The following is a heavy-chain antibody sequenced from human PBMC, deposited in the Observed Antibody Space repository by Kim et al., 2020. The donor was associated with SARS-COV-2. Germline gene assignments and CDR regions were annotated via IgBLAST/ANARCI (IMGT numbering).Heavy chain of an antibody. J-gene: IGHJ6*02. CDR1: GGSFSGYY. D-gene: IGHD4-17*01. V-gene: IGHV4-34*01. CDR3: ARGRGGLRRAFVHYYYGMDV. Sequence: SETLSLTCAVYGGSFSGYYWSWIRQPPGKGLEWIGEINHSGSTNYNPSLKSRVTISVDTSKNQFSLKLSSVTAADTAVYYCARGRGGLRRAFVHYYYGMDVWGQGTTVTVSS. CDR2: INHSGST.